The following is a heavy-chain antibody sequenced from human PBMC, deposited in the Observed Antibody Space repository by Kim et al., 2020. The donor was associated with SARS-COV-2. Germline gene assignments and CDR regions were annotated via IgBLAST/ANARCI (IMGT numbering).Heavy chain of an antibody. CDR2: ISYSGST. CDR1: GGSISSGDYY. J-gene: IGHJ5*02. D-gene: IGHD3-10*01. Sequence: SETLSLTCTVSGGSISSGDYYWSWSWIRQLPGKGLEWIGNISYSGSTHYNPSLKSRLFISVDTYKSQFSLKLSSVTAADTAIYYCAREDYYSSGTLDHWGPGTLVTVSS. V-gene: IGHV4-31*03. CDR3: AREDYYSSGTLDH.